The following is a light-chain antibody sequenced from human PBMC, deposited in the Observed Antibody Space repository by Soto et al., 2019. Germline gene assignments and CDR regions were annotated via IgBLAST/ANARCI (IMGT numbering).Light chain of an antibody. V-gene: IGLV2-14*01. CDR3: SSYATSTTLPYV. CDR2: DVS. Sequence: QSALTQPASVSGSPGQSITISCTGTNSDIGGYNYVSWCQQYPGKAPKLMIYDVSNRPSGVSNRFSGSKSGNTASLTISGLQAEDEADYYCSSYATSTTLPYVFGTGTKLTVL. J-gene: IGLJ1*01. CDR1: NSDIGGYNY.